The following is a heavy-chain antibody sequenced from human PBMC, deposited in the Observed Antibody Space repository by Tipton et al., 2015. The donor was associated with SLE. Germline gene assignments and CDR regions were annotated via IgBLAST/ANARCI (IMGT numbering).Heavy chain of an antibody. CDR1: GGSISSGGYY. CDR3: ARSTDQNWFDP. J-gene: IGHJ5*02. CDR2: IYYGGGT. V-gene: IGHV4-31*03. D-gene: IGHD2-2*01. Sequence: TLSLTCTDSGGSISSGGYYWTWIRQLPGKGLEWIGYIYYGGGTYYNPSLESRVTISLDTSKNQFSLKLNSVTAADTAVYYCARSTDQNWFDPWGQGTLVTVSS.